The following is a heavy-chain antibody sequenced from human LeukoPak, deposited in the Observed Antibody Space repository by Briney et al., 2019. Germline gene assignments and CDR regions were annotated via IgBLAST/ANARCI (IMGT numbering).Heavy chain of an antibody. CDR1: GYTFTSYY. CDR2: INPSGGST. Sequence: GASVKVSCKASGYTFTSYYMHWVRQAPGQGLEWMGIINPSGGSTSYAQKFQGRVTMTRDTSTSTVYMELSSLRSEDTAVYYCARGAVVGQQLGTFSYYYGMDVWGQGTTVTVSS. V-gene: IGHV1-46*01. J-gene: IGHJ6*02. D-gene: IGHD6-13*01. CDR3: ARGAVVGQQLGTFSYYYGMDV.